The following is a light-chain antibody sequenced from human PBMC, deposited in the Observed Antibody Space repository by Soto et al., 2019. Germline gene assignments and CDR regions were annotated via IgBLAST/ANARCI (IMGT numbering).Light chain of an antibody. CDR1: QSVSSSY. CDR3: HQYGSSPLT. J-gene: IGKJ4*01. CDR2: GAS. Sequence: DIVLTQSPGTLSLSPGERATLSCRASQSVSSSYLGWYQQKPGQAPRLLIDGASSRAPGVPDRFSGSGSGTDFTLTISRLEPEDFAVYYCHQYGSSPLTFGGGTKVEIK. V-gene: IGKV3-20*01.